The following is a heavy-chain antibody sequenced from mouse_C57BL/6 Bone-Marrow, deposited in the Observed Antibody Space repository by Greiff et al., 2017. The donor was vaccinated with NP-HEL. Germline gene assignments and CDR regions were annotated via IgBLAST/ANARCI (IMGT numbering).Heavy chain of an antibody. CDR3: ARGPAY. Sequence: EVQLQQSVAELVRPGASVKLSCTASGFNIKNHYMHWVKQRPEQGLEWIGRIDPANGHTKYAPKFQGKATITSDTSSNTAYLQLSSLTSEDTAIYCCARGPAYWGQGTLVTVSA. J-gene: IGHJ3*01. CDR1: GFNIKNHY. CDR2: IDPANGHT. V-gene: IGHV14-3*01.